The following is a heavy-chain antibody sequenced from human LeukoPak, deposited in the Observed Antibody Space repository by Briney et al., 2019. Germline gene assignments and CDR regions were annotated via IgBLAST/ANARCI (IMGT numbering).Heavy chain of an antibody. CDR3: AREVRTSGWYLEYFQH. Sequence: SQTLSLTCALSGDSVSSNSAAWNWIRQSPSRGLEWLGRTYYKSKWYTDYAVSVKSRITISPDTSKNQFSMQLNSVTPEDTAVHYCAREVRTSGWYLEYFQHWGQGTLVTVSS. J-gene: IGHJ1*01. D-gene: IGHD6-19*01. V-gene: IGHV6-1*01. CDR1: GDSVSSNSAA. CDR2: TYYKSKWYT.